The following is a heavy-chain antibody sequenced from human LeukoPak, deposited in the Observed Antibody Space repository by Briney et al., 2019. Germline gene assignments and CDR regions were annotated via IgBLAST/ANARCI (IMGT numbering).Heavy chain of an antibody. J-gene: IGHJ4*02. Sequence: PGGSLRLSCAASGFTFTNYAMNWVRQAPGKGLEWVSVIDHSGAGTYYADSVKGRFTISRDISKNTLYLEMNSLRAEDTAIYYCAKSVAAAGTAYWGQGTLVTVSS. CDR1: GFTFTNYA. CDR2: IDHSGAGT. D-gene: IGHD6-13*01. V-gene: IGHV3-23*01. CDR3: AKSVAAAGTAY.